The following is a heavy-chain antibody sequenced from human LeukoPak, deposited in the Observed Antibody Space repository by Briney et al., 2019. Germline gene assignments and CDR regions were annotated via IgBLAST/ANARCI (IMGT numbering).Heavy chain of an antibody. J-gene: IGHJ4*02. CDR3: ARSYGDSTALDY. Sequence: GGSLRLSCAASGFTFSSYGMHWVRQAPGKGLEWVAVISYDGSNKYYADSVKGRFTISRDNSKNTLYLQMNSLRAEDTAVYYCARSYGDSTALDYWGQGTLVTVSS. CDR2: ISYDGSNK. CDR1: GFTFSSYG. V-gene: IGHV3-30*03. D-gene: IGHD4-17*01.